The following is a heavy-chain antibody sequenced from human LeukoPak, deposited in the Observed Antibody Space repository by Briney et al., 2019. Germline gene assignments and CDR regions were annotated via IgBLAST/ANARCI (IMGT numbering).Heavy chain of an antibody. Sequence: PSETLSLTCAVYGGSFSGYYRSWIRQPPGKGLEWIGEINHSGSTNYNPSLKSRVTISVDTSKNQFSLKLSSVTAADTAVYYCARSNPIDYWGQGTLVTVSS. V-gene: IGHV4-34*01. CDR3: ARSNPIDY. CDR1: GGSFSGYY. CDR2: INHSGST. J-gene: IGHJ4*02. D-gene: IGHD1-14*01.